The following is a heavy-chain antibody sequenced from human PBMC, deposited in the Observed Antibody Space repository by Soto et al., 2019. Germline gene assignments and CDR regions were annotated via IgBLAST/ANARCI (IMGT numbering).Heavy chain of an antibody. J-gene: IGHJ6*02. D-gene: IGHD3-10*01. V-gene: IGHV4-59*08. CDR3: VRQGFGRLHGLVDV. CDR1: DDSRSSYK. Sequence: QVQLQESGPGLVKPSETLSLTCTVSDDSRSSYKWSWIGRPPGRSLEWIGYIDSNGGTSYNPSLQSRVTISIDTSTKQFSLKLSSVTAADTAVYYCVRQGFGRLHGLVDVWGQGTTVTVSS. CDR2: IDSNGGT.